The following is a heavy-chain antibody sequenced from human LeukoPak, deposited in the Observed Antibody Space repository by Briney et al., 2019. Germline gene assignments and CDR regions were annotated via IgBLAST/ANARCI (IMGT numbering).Heavy chain of an antibody. Sequence: SVKVSCTTSGGTFNSHIFGWVRQAPGQGLEWMGRITPVIGTTKYAQKFQGRVTISADKFTTTVYMELSSLSSEDTAVYYCTRVNLRGSNYNWFDPWGQGTQVIVSS. V-gene: IGHV1-69*08. D-gene: IGHD1-26*01. CDR3: TRVNLRGSNYNWFDP. CDR1: GGTFNSHI. CDR2: ITPVIGTT. J-gene: IGHJ5*02.